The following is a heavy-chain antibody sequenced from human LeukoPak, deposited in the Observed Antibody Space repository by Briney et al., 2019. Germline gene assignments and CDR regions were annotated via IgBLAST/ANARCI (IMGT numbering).Heavy chain of an antibody. D-gene: IGHD3-22*01. J-gene: IGHJ6*03. CDR3: ARLDYYDSSGSYYMDV. V-gene: IGHV4-4*07. Sequence: SETLSLTCTVSGGSISSYYWSWIRQPAGKGLEWIGRIYTSGSTNYNPSLKSRVTISVDTSKNQFSLKLSSVTAADTAVYHCARLDYYDSSGSYYMDVWGKGTTVTVSS. CDR2: IYTSGST. CDR1: GGSISSYY.